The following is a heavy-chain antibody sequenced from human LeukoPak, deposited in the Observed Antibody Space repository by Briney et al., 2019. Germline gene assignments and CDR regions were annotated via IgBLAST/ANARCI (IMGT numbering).Heavy chain of an antibody. Sequence: PTLVNPTQTLTLTCTFSGFSLSTREAAVGWIRQPPGKALEWLALIYWDDDKRYSPSLKSRLTITKDTSKNQVVLTMTNLDPVDTATYYCAHKVETGGWFDPWGQGTLVTVSS. CDR2: IYWDDDK. J-gene: IGHJ5*02. CDR3: AHKVETGGWFDP. CDR1: GFSLSTREAA. V-gene: IGHV2-5*02. D-gene: IGHD7-27*01.